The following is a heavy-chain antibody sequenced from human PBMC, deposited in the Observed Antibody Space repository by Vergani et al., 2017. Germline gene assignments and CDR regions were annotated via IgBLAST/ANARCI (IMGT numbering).Heavy chain of an antibody. CDR2: IIPIFGTA. D-gene: IGHD3-22*01. J-gene: IGHJ3*02. Sequence: QVQLVQSGAEVKKPGSSVKVSCKASGGTFSSYAISWVRQAPGQGLEWMGGIIPIFGTANYAQKFQGRVTITTDSSTSTAYMQLSSLRSEDTAVYYCAGERFVDFLDSSGPAHFDIWGQGTMVTVSS. CDR3: AGERFVDFLDSSGPAHFDI. V-gene: IGHV1-69*01. CDR1: GGTFSSYA.